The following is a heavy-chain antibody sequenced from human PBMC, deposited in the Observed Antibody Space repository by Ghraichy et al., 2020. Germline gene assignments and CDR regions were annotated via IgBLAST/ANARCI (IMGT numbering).Heavy chain of an antibody. CDR1: GFIFDDYA. CDR3: AKEGAGDTAPDGMDV. V-gene: IGHV3-9*01. D-gene: IGHD7-27*01. Sequence: GGSLRLSCAASGFIFDDYAMHWVRQAPGKGLEWVSGITWNSGRIVYADSVKGRFTISRDNAKNSLYLQMNSLRAEDTAFYYCAKEGAGDTAPDGMDVWGQGTTVTVSS. J-gene: IGHJ6*02. CDR2: ITWNSGRI.